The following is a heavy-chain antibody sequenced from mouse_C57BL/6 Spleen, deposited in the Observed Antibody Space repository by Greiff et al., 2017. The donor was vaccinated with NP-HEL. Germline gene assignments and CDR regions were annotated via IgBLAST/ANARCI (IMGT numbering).Heavy chain of an antibody. CDR3: AGYYGNYDWYFDV. D-gene: IGHD2-1*01. Sequence: VQLQQSGAELARPGASVKMSCKASGYTFTSYTMHWVKQRPGQGLEWIGYINPSSGYTKYNQKFKDKATLTADKSSSTAYMQLSSLTSEDSAVYYCAGYYGNYDWYFDVWGTGTTVTVSS. CDR2: INPSSGYT. J-gene: IGHJ1*03. CDR1: GYTFTSYT. V-gene: IGHV1-4*01.